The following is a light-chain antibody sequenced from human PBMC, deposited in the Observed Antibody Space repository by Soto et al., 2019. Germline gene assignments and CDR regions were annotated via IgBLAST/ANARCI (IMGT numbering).Light chain of an antibody. J-gene: IGKJ4*01. Sequence: EIVLTQSPGTLSFSPGERATLSCRASQSVSSSYLAWYQQKPGQAPRQLIYGASSRATGIPDRFSARASGKDFTLPIPRLEADYFAVHYCQHYRTSFAGGPRLQIK. CDR1: QSVSSSY. CDR2: GAS. CDR3: QHYRTS. V-gene: IGKV3-20*01.